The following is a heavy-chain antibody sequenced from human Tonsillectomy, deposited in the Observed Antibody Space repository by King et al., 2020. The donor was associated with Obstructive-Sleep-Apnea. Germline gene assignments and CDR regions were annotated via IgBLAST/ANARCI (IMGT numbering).Heavy chain of an antibody. CDR3: ARELDSGSYYLGSYFDY. D-gene: IGHD1-26*01. V-gene: IGHV4-31*01. Sequence: QLQESGPGLVKPSQTLSLTCTVSGGSISSGGYYWSWIRQHPGKGLEWIGYIYYSGSTYYNPSLKSLVTISVDTSKNQFSLKLSSVTAADTAVYYCARELDSGSYYLGSYFDYWGQGTLVTVSS. J-gene: IGHJ4*02. CDR2: IYYSGST. CDR1: GGSISSGGYY.